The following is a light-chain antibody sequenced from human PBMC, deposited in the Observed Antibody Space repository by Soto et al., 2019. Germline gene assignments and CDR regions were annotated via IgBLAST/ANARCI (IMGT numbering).Light chain of an antibody. V-gene: IGLV2-14*03. CDR2: DVT. CDR1: SIDGVGYNY. CDR3: CSYTGSTIYV. J-gene: IGLJ1*01. Sequence: QSDLTSAASVSGSPGQWMRISRSGASIDGVGYNYVSWYQQHPGKAPKLMIYDVTSRPSGVSDRFSGYKSGTTASLTISGLQAEDEADYYCCSYTGSTIYVFGTGTKVTGL.